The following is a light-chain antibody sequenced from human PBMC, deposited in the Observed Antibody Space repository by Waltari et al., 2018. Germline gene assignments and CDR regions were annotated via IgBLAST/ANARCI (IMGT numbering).Light chain of an antibody. CDR2: WAS. V-gene: IGKV4-1*01. Sequence: DIVMTRSPESLAVSLGERATIPCKSSQSVLHSSNNKNYFAWYQQKPGQPPKLLIYWASTRKSGVPDRFSGSGSGTDFTLTISSLQAEDVAVYYCQQFQSHLRTFGQGTKVEIK. CDR1: QSVLHSSNNKNY. CDR3: QQFQSHLRT. J-gene: IGKJ1*01.